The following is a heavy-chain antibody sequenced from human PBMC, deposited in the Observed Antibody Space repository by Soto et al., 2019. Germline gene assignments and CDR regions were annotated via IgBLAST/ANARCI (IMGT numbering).Heavy chain of an antibody. CDR2: ISGSGGST. Sequence: GGSLRLSCAASGFTFSSYAMSWVRQAPGKGLEWVSAISGSGGSTYYADSVKGRFTISRDNSKNTLYLQMNSLRAEDTAVYYCEKDLQHGYNLNCFQHWGQGTLVTVSS. V-gene: IGHV3-23*01. D-gene: IGHD5-12*01. CDR1: GFTFSSYA. J-gene: IGHJ1*01. CDR3: EKDLQHGYNLNCFQH.